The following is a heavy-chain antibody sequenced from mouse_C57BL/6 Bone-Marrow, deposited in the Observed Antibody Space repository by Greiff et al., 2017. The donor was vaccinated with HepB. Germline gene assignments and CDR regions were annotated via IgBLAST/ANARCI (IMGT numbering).Heavy chain of an antibody. CDR3: ASGYGYRFAY. J-gene: IGHJ3*01. V-gene: IGHV2-6*01. CDR1: GFSLTSYG. D-gene: IGHD2-2*01. Sequence: QVQLQQSGPGLVAPSQSLSITCTVSGFSLTSYGVDWVRQSPGKGLEWLGVIWGVGSTNYNSALKSRLSISKDNSKSQVFLKMNSLQTDDTAMYYCASGYGYRFAYWGQGTLVTVSA. CDR2: IWGVGST.